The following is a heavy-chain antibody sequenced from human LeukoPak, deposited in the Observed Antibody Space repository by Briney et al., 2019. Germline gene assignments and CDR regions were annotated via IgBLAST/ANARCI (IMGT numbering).Heavy chain of an antibody. CDR2: IYYSGST. J-gene: IGHJ3*02. D-gene: IGHD3-10*01. CDR1: GGYISSYY. CDR3: ARYTTMVRGVNAFDI. Sequence: PSETLSLTCTVSGGYISSYYWSWIRQPPGKGLEWIGYIYYSGSTNYNPSLKSRVTISVDTSKNQFSLKPSSVTAADTAVYYCARYTTMVRGVNAFDIWGQGTMVTVSS. V-gene: IGHV4-59*01.